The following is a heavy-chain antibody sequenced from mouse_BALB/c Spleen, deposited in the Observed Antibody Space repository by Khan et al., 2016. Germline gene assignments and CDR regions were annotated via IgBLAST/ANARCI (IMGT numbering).Heavy chain of an antibody. CDR1: GYTFTNYW. Sequence: QVQLQQPGAELVRPGASVKLSCKASGYTFTNYWINWVKQRPGQGLEWIGNIYPSDTHTNYNQKCKDKATLTVDRSSSTAYMHLISPTSEDSAVYYCSRAITTIGSYYYAMDYWGQGTSVTVSS. J-gene: IGHJ4*01. V-gene: IGHV1-69*02. D-gene: IGHD1-2*01. CDR3: SRAITTIGSYYYAMDY. CDR2: IYPSDTHT.